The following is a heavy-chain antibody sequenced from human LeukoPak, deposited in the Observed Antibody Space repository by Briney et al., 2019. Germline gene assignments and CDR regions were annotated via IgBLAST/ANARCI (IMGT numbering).Heavy chain of an antibody. V-gene: IGHV3-23*01. Sequence: GGSLRLSCAASGFSFSSFAMSWVRQAPGTGLEWVAEISGSGHTTHHADSVKGRFTISRDNSKNTLYLQMNSLRAEDTAVYYCAKEFTMIVVVIDAFDIWGQGTMVTVSA. J-gene: IGHJ3*02. CDR1: GFSFSSFA. CDR3: AKEFTMIVVVIDAFDI. CDR2: ISGSGHTT. D-gene: IGHD3-22*01.